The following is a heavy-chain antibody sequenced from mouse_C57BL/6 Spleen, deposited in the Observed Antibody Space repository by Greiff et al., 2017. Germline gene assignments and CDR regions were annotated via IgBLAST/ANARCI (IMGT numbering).Heavy chain of an antibody. V-gene: IGHV5-17*01. Sequence: EVMLVESGGGLVKPGGSLKLSCAASGFTFSDYGMHWVRQAPEKGLEWVAYISSGSSTIYYADTVKGRFTISRDNAKNTLFLQMTSLRSEDTAMYYCARPDYYGSIQFAYWGQGTLVTVSA. CDR1: GFTFSDYG. D-gene: IGHD1-1*01. CDR2: ISSGSSTI. J-gene: IGHJ3*01. CDR3: ARPDYYGSIQFAY.